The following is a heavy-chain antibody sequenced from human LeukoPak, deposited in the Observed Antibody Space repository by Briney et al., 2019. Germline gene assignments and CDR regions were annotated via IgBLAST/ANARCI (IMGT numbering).Heavy chain of an antibody. D-gene: IGHD3-22*01. Sequence: ASVKVSCKASGYTFTSYGISWVRQAPGQGLEWMGWISAYNGNTNYAQKLQGRVTMTTDTSTSTAYMELRSLRSDDTAVYYCARDPHYYDSSGYTDHWGQGTLVTVSS. J-gene: IGHJ5*02. CDR2: ISAYNGNT. V-gene: IGHV1-18*01. CDR3: ARDPHYYDSSGYTDH. CDR1: GYTFTSYG.